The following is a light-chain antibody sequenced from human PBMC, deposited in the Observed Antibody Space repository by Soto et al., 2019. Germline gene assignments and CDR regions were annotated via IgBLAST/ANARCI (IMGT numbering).Light chain of an antibody. Sequence: QSVLTQPASVAGSPGQAITISCTGTISDVGGYNYVSWYQQPPGKAPKLMIYEVSNRPSGVSNRFSGSKSGNTASLTISGLQAEDEADYYCSSYTSSSTLLFGTGTKVTVL. J-gene: IGLJ1*01. CDR1: ISDVGGYNY. CDR2: EVS. CDR3: SSYTSSSTLL. V-gene: IGLV2-14*01.